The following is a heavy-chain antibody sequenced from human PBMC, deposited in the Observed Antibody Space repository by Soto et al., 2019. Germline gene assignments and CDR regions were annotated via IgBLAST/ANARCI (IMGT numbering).Heavy chain of an antibody. CDR1: GFSLGTSGVG. CDR2: IYWDDDK. D-gene: IGHD3-9*01. V-gene: IGHV2-5*02. Sequence: SGPTLVNPTQTLTLTCTFSGFSLGTSGVGVGWIRQPPGKALEWLALIYWDDDKRYSPSLKSRLTITKDTSKNQVVLTMTNMDPVDTATYYCAHRLNDILTGYYPLCGAFAIWGQGTMVTVSS. J-gene: IGHJ3*02. CDR3: AHRLNDILTGYYPLCGAFAI.